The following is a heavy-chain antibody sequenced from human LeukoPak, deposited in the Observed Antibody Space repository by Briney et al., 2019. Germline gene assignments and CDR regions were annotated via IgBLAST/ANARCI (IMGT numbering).Heavy chain of an antibody. Sequence: GASVKVSCKASGGTFSSYAVSWERQAPGQGLEWMGGIIPIFGTANYAQKFQGRVTITADESTSTAYMELSSLRSEDTAVYYCARVRYCGGDCYSGYFDYWGQGTLVTVSS. CDR2: IIPIFGTA. CDR1: GGTFSSYA. V-gene: IGHV1-69*01. D-gene: IGHD2-21*02. J-gene: IGHJ4*02. CDR3: ARVRYCGGDCYSGYFDY.